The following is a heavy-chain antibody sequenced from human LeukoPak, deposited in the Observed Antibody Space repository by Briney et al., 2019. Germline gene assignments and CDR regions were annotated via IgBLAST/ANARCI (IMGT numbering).Heavy chain of an antibody. Sequence: PGGSLRLSCAASGFTFSTYSMNWVRQAPGKGLEWVSSITSPVGRMYYADSLKGRITISRDNARSTLYLQMNSLRAEDTAVYYCATDGRSSGWYGFDYWGQGIRVTVSS. CDR2: ITSPVGRM. CDR3: ATDGRSSGWYGFDY. J-gene: IGHJ4*02. CDR1: GFTFSTYS. V-gene: IGHV3-21*01. D-gene: IGHD6-19*01.